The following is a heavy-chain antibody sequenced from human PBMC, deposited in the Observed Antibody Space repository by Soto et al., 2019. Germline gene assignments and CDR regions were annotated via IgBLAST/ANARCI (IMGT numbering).Heavy chain of an antibody. CDR3: ARVSGIYYYGMDV. D-gene: IGHD3-10*01. V-gene: IGHV4-34*01. Sequence: SETLSLTCAVFGGSFSGYYWSWIRQPPGKGLEWIGEINHSGSTNYNPSLKSRVTISVDTSKNQFSLKLSSVTAADTSVYYCARVSGIYYYGMDVWGQGTRDTLSS. J-gene: IGHJ6*02. CDR2: INHSGST. CDR1: GGSFSGYY.